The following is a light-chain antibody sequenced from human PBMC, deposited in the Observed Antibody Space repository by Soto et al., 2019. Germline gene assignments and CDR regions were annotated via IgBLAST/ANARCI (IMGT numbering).Light chain of an antibody. J-gene: IGKJ5*01. CDR3: ERYGNSPIT. Sequence: EIVLTQSPGTLSLSPGERATLSCRASQSVSSNYLAWYQQKPGQAPRLLIYDASSRPTGIPDRFSVSGSVTDFNLTISRLEPEYLAVYYCERYGNSPITFGQGTRLEIK. CDR1: QSVSSNY. V-gene: IGKV3-20*01. CDR2: DAS.